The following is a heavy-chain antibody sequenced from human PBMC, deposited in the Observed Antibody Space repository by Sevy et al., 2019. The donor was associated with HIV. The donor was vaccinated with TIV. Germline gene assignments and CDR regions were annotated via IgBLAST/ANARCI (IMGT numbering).Heavy chain of an antibody. CDR2: ISSSSSYI. V-gene: IGHV3-21*01. CDR1: GFTVNSNY. D-gene: IGHD1-26*01. J-gene: IGHJ4*02. Sequence: GGSLRLSCAASGFTVNSNYMTWVRQAPGKGLEWVSSISSSSSYIYYADSVKGRFTISRDNAKNSLYLQMNSLRAEDTAVYYCARDPREYFDYWGQGTLVTVSS. CDR3: ARDPREYFDY.